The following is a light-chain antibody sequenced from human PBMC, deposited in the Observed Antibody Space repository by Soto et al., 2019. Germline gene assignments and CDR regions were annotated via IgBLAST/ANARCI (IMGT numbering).Light chain of an antibody. Sequence: DIQMTQSPSSLSASVGDRVTITCRASQTIMTYLNWYQLKPGKPPRLLIYAASSLQSGVPSRFSGGGAGTEFTLTISSLQPEDFATYYCQQTSAFPRTFGQGTKVDIK. CDR1: QTIMTY. V-gene: IGKV1-39*01. CDR2: AAS. CDR3: QQTSAFPRT. J-gene: IGKJ1*01.